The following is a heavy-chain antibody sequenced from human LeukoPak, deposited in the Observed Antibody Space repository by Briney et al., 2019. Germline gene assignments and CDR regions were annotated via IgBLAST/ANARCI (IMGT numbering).Heavy chain of an antibody. CDR1: GYTFSTYG. CDR3: ARDPNGAMDFDY. D-gene: IGHD2-8*01. V-gene: IGHV1-18*01. J-gene: IGHJ4*02. Sequence: ASVKVSCKASGYTFSTYGISWVRQAPGQGLEWMGWISVYRGNTNYAQNFQGRVAMTTDTSTSTAYMEQRSLRSDDTAVYYCARDPNGAMDFDYWGQGTLVTVSS. CDR2: ISVYRGNT.